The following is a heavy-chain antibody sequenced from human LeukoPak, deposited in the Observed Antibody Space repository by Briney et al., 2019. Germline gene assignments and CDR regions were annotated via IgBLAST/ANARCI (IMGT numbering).Heavy chain of an antibody. CDR3: ARRVGDYSNYEFYFDY. Sequence: PSQTLSLTCAVSGGSISSGGYSWSWIRQPPGKGLEWIGYIYHSGSTYYNPSLKSRVTISVDRSKNQFSLKLSSVTAADTAVYYCARRVGDYSNYEFYFDYWGQGTLVTVSS. D-gene: IGHD4-11*01. CDR2: IYHSGST. J-gene: IGHJ4*02. CDR1: GGSISSGGYS. V-gene: IGHV4-30-2*01.